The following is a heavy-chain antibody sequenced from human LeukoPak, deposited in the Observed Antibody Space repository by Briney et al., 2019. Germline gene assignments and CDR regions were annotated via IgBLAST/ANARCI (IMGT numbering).Heavy chain of an antibody. J-gene: IGHJ4*02. CDR2: IWNDGSTT. D-gene: IGHD3-9*01. CDR1: GFTFKICG. Sequence: GRSLRLSCAASGFTFKICGMHWVRQAPGKGLEWVGVIWNDGSTTFYADSVRGRFTISRGNSKNTLYLQMNSLRAEDTAVYYCARDRTNFVDYWGQGTLVTVSS. CDR3: ARDRTNFVDY. V-gene: IGHV3-33*01.